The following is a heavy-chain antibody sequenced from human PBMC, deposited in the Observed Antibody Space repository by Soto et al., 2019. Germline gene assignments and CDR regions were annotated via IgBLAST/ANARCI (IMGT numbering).Heavy chain of an antibody. Sequence: SETLSLTCTVSGASISNYYWSWIRQPAGKGLECLGRIYASGTTTYNPSLRSRVTMSVETSKNQFSLNLNSVTAADTAVYYCARESRAELGTVEYWGQGTLVTVSS. D-gene: IGHD1-1*01. CDR1: GASISNYY. CDR2: IYASGTT. CDR3: ARESRAELGTVEY. V-gene: IGHV4-4*07. J-gene: IGHJ4*02.